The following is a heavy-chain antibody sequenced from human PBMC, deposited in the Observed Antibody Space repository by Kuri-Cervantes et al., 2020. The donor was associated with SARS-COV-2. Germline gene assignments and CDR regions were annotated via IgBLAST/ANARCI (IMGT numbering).Heavy chain of an antibody. CDR1: GYSISSGYY. CDR3: ARSGYYSRGVTYYYMDV. Sequence: SETLSLTCTVSGYSISSGYYWGWIRQPPGKGLEWIGSIYHSGSTYYNPSLKSRVTISVDTSKNQFSLKLSSVTAADPAVYYCARSGYYSRGVTYYYMDVWDKGTTVTVSS. J-gene: IGHJ6*03. CDR2: IYHSGST. D-gene: IGHD3-22*01. V-gene: IGHV4-38-2*02.